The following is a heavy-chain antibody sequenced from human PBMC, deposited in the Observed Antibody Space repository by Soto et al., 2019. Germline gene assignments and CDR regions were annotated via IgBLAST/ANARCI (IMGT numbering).Heavy chain of an antibody. V-gene: IGHV1-18*01. CDR1: GYTFTNYG. CDR2: ISGYNGNT. J-gene: IGHJ6*02. Sequence: QVQVVQSGDEVKKPGASVKVSCKASGYTFTNYGFSWVRQAPGQGLEWMGWISGYNGNTKYAEKCQGRVTMTTDTSTSTAHMELRSLISDDTSVYDCAREGQSPYYYYAMDVWGQGTAVTVSS. CDR3: AREGQSPYYYYAMDV.